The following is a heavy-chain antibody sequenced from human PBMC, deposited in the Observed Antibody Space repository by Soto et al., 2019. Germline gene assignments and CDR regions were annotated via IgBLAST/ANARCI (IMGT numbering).Heavy chain of an antibody. CDR1: GFPFSNYS. CDR2: ISASGAST. V-gene: IGHV3-23*01. D-gene: IGHD2-21*01. J-gene: IGHJ4*02. Sequence: GGSLSLSCAASGFPFSNYSMSWVRQAPGKGLELVSVISASGASTYYRDSVKGRYTISRDNSKNTLYLEMNSLRADDTAVYYCAKEIGGGYFRYFDSWGLGTLVTVSS. CDR3: AKEIGGGYFRYFDS.